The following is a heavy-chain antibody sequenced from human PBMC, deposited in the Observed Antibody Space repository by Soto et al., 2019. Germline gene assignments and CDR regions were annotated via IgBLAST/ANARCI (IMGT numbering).Heavy chain of an antibody. CDR3: ARGVKYGAYSRWFDP. J-gene: IGHJ5*02. CDR2: MNPSSGNT. D-gene: IGHD4-17*01. V-gene: IGHV1-8*01. Sequence: QVQLVQSGAEVKKPGASVKVSCKASGYTFTSYDINWVRQATGQGLEYLGWMNPSSGNTGYVQKFQGRVTMTRDTSISTAYMERSSLRSEDTAVYFCARGVKYGAYSRWFDPWGQGTLVTVSS. CDR1: GYTFTSYD.